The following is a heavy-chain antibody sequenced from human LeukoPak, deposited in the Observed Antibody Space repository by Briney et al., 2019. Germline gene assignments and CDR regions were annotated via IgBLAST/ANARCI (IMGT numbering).Heavy chain of an antibody. V-gene: IGHV3-30*18. CDR2: ISYDGSNK. J-gene: IGHJ6*02. Sequence: GGSLRLSCAASGFTFSSYGMHWVRQARGKGLEGVAVISYDGSNKYYADSVKGRFTISRDNSKNTLYLQMNSLRAEDTAVYYCAKATLGGPYYYYGMDVWGQGTTVTVSS. D-gene: IGHD4-23*01. CDR1: GFTFSSYG. CDR3: AKATLGGPYYYYGMDV.